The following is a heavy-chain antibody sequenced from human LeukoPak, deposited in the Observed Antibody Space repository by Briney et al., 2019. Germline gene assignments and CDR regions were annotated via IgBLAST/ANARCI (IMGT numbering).Heavy chain of an antibody. CDR1: GYSISSGYY. V-gene: IGHV4-38-2*02. J-gene: IGHJ3*02. CDR2: IYHSGST. Sequence: SETLSLTCTVSGYSISSGYYWGWIRQPPGKGLEWIGSIYHSGSTYYNPSLKSRVTISVDTSKNQFSLKLSSVTAADTAVYYCARGLSGWYGAFDIWGQGTMVTVSS. CDR3: ARGLSGWYGAFDI. D-gene: IGHD6-19*01.